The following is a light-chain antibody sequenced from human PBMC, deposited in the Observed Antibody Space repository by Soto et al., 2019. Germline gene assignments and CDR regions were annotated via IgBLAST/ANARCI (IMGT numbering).Light chain of an antibody. Sequence: QSVLTQPPSLSATPGQRVNISCSGSFSNIGDNAVNWYQQLPGAAPKLLIYLNDQRPSGVPDRFSGSKSGTSAFLAISGLQSGDEADYYCGAWDESLNGYVFGTGTKLTVL. CDR1: FSNIGDNA. CDR3: GAWDESLNGYV. V-gene: IGLV1-44*01. CDR2: LND. J-gene: IGLJ1*01.